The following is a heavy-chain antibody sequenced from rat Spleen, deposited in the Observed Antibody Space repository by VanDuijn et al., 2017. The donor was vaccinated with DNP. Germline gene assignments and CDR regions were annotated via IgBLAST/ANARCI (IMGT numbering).Heavy chain of an antibody. CDR3: ITFEGRNA. CDR1: GFSFRNYD. CDR2: IIYDGTRT. Sequence: EVHLVESGGGLVQPGRSMKLSCAASGFSFRNYDMAWVRQAPKKGLEWVATIIYDGTRTYYRDSVKGRFTISRDNAKSTLYLQMDSLRSEDTATYYCITFEGRNAWGQGTSVTVSS. V-gene: IGHV5S10*01. D-gene: IGHD1-11*01. J-gene: IGHJ4*01.